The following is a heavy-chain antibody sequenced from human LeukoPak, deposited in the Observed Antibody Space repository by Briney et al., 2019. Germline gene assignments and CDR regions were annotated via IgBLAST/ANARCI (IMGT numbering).Heavy chain of an antibody. J-gene: IGHJ4*02. CDR2: IYYSGST. CDR1: GGSISSYY. V-gene: IGHV4-59*01. D-gene: IGHD6-13*01. CDR3: ARVGKGIAAAGTS. Sequence: PSETLSLTCTVSGGSISSYYWSWIRQPPGKGLEWIGYIYYSGSTNYNPSLKSRVTISVDTSKNQFSLKLGSVTAADTAVYYCARVGKGIAAAGTSWGQGTLVTVSS.